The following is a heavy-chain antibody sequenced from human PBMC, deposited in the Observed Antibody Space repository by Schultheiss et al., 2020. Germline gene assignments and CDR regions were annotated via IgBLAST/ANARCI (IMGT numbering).Heavy chain of an antibody. CDR2: ISWNSGSI. V-gene: IGHV3-9*01. Sequence: GGSLRLSCVASGFTFDDYAMHWVRQAPGKGLEWVSGISWNSGSIGYADSVKGRFTISRDNSKNTLYLQMNSLRAEDTAVYYCARDRPSYSSSWFDYWGQGTLVIVYS. J-gene: IGHJ4*02. CDR3: ARDRPSYSSSWFDY. CDR1: GFTFDDYA. D-gene: IGHD6-13*01.